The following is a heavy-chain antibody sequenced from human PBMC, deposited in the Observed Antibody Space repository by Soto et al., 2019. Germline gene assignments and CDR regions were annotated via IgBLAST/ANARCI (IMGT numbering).Heavy chain of an antibody. CDR2: FVPLFGTT. V-gene: IGHV1-69*01. CDR1: GGTFSGYA. Sequence: QLVQSGSEVKKPGSSVKVSCQASGGTFSGYALTWVRQAPGQGLEWMGEFVPLFGTTNYAQKFPGRITITADEPTSTAYIELSTLRADDPAVYYCATHGIGVPSTPYFDNWGQGTLGTFSS. J-gene: IGHJ4*02. CDR3: ATHGIGVPSTPYFDN.